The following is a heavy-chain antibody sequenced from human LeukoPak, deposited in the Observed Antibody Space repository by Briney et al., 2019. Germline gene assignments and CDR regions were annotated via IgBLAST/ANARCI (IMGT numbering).Heavy chain of an antibody. CDR2: IYYSGST. D-gene: IGHD3-22*01. Sequence: SETLSLTCTVSGGSISSSTYYWSWIRQPPGKGLEWIGYIYYSGSTNYNPSLKSRVTISVDTSKNQFSLKLSSVTAADTAVYYCARELRLYYYDSSGAFDAFDIWGQGTMVTVSS. CDR1: GGSISSSTYY. J-gene: IGHJ3*02. CDR3: ARELRLYYYDSSGAFDAFDI. V-gene: IGHV4-61*01.